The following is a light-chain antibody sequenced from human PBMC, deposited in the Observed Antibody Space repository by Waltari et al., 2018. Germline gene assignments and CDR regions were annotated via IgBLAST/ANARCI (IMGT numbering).Light chain of an antibody. CDR3: HQYYGNPQA. J-gene: IGKJ4*01. Sequence: DIVMTQSPDSLAGSLGERAPTTCKYSQSILSSSNNKNYLAWYQQKPGLPPRLLIYWASTRESGVPDRFSGSGSGTDFTLTIRSLQAEDVAIYYCHQYYGNPQAFGGGTKVEIK. CDR2: WAS. V-gene: IGKV4-1*01. CDR1: QSILSSSNNKNY.